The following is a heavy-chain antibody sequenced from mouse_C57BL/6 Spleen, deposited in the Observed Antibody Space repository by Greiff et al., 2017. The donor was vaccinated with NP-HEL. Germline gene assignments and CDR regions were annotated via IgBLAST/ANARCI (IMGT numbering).Heavy chain of an antibody. V-gene: IGHV5-17*01. J-gene: IGHJ2*01. Sequence: EVKLVESGGGLVKPGGSLKLSCAASGFTFSDYGMHWVRQAPEKGLEWVAYISSGSSTIYYADTVKGRFTLSRDNAKNTLFLQMTSLRSEDTAMYYCARPGGRGPYYFDYWGQGTTLTVSS. CDR1: GFTFSDYG. CDR2: ISSGSSTI. D-gene: IGHD1-1*01. CDR3: ARPGGRGPYYFDY.